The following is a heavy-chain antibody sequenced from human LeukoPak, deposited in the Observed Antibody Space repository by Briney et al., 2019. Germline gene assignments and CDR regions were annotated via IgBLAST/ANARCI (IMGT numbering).Heavy chain of an antibody. J-gene: IGHJ4*02. V-gene: IGHV1-46*01. CDR3: ARDLSLGRYCSSTSCYTY. Sequence: ASVKVSCKASGYTFGNYDITWVRQPPEQGLEWRGKINLSGGSTSYAQKFQGRVTMTRDTSTSTVYMELSSLRSEDTAVYYCARDLSLGRYCSSTSCYTYWGQGTLVTVSS. CDR2: INLSGGST. CDR1: GYTFGNYD. D-gene: IGHD2-2*02.